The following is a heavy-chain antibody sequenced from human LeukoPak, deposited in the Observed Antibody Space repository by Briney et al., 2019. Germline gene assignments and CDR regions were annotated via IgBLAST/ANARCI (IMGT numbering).Heavy chain of an antibody. CDR1: GLTFSTYW. CDR3: ARSLGDD. J-gene: IGHJ4*02. CDR2: INQYGSEK. V-gene: IGHV3-7*01. Sequence: GGSLRLSCAVSGLTFSTYWMTWVRQAPGKGLEWVASINQYGSEKYYVDSVKGRFTISRDNAKDSLYLQMNSLRDEDTAVYYCARSLGDDWGQGTLVTVTS. D-gene: IGHD3-16*01.